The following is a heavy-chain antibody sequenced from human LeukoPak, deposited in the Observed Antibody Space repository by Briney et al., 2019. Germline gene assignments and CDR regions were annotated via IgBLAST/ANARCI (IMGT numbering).Heavy chain of an antibody. J-gene: IGHJ3*02. D-gene: IGHD5-24*01. CDR2: INPSGGST. CDR3: ARVRDGYNYAYDI. V-gene: IGHV1-46*01. Sequence: ASVTVSCKASGFTFTNYNMHWVRQAPGQGLEWMGIINPSGGSTNYAQNFQARVTMTRDTSTRTVYMELSSLRSEHTAVYYCARVRDGYNYAYDIWGQGTMVTVPS. CDR1: GFTFTNYN.